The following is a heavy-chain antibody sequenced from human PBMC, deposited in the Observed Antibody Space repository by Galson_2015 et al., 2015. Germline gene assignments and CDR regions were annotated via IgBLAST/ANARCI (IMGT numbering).Heavy chain of an antibody. CDR2: ISSNGGST. CDR3: VKLGGEYSGYDYGSDY. D-gene: IGHD5-12*01. Sequence: SLRLSCAASGFTLSSYAMHWVRQAPGKGLEYVSAISSNGGSTYYADSVKGRFTISRDNPKNTLYLQMSSLRAEDTAVYYCVKLGGEYSGYDYGSDYWGQGTLVTVSS. V-gene: IGHV3-64D*06. CDR1: GFTLSSYA. J-gene: IGHJ4*02.